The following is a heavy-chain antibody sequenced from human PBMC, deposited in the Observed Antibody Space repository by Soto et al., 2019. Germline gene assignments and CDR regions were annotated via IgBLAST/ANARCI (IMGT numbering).Heavy chain of an antibody. CDR1: GYSFTSYW. CDR2: IDPSDSYT. V-gene: IGHV5-10-1*01. Sequence: GESLKISCDGSGYSFTSYWISLVRQMPGKGLEWMGRIDPSDSYTNHSPSFQGHVTISADKSISTAYLQWSSLKASDTAMYYCARSDTAMVGDAFDIWGQGTMVTVSS. D-gene: IGHD5-18*01. J-gene: IGHJ3*02. CDR3: ARSDTAMVGDAFDI.